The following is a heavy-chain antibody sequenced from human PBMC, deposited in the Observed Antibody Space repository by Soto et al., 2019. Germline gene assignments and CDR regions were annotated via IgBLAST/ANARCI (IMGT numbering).Heavy chain of an antibody. Sequence: GASVKVSCKASGYTFTSYAMHWVRQAPGQRLEWMGWINAGNGNTKYSQKFQGRVTITRDTSASTAYMELSSLRSEDTAVYYCARFGYDFWSGYSNWFDPWGQGTLVTVSS. CDR3: ARFGYDFWSGYSNWFDP. CDR2: INAGNGNT. J-gene: IGHJ5*02. D-gene: IGHD3-3*01. CDR1: GYTFTSYA. V-gene: IGHV1-3*01.